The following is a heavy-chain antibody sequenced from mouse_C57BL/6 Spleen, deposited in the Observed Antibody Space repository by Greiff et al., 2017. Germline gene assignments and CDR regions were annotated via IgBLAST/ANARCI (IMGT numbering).Heavy chain of an antibody. Sequence: QVQLKESGTELVKPGASVKLSCKASGYTFTSYWMHWVKQRPGQGLEWIGNINPSNGGTNYNEKFKSKATLTVDKSSSTAYMQLSSLTSEDSAVYYCARSEYYDYYAMDYWGQGTSVTVSS. D-gene: IGHD1-1*02. CDR2: INPSNGGT. CDR1: GYTFTSYW. J-gene: IGHJ4*01. CDR3: ARSEYYDYYAMDY. V-gene: IGHV1-53*01.